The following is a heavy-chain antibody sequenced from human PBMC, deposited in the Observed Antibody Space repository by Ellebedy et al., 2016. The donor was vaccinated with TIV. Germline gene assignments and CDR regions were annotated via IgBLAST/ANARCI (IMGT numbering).Heavy chain of an antibody. CDR1: GGSISSSSDY. CDR3: ARLAAAAATFDY. Sequence: MPSETLSLTCTVSGGSISSSSDYWGWIRQPPGKGLEWIGSIYYSGSTYYNPSLKSRVTISVDTSKNQFSLKLTSVTAADTAIYYCARLAAAAATFDYWGQGTLVTVSS. J-gene: IGHJ4*02. CDR2: IYYSGST. D-gene: IGHD6-13*01. V-gene: IGHV4-39*01.